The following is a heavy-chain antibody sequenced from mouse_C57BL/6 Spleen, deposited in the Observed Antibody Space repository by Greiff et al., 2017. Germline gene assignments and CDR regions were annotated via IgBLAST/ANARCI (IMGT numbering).Heavy chain of an antibody. J-gene: IGHJ2*01. CDR1: GYTFTSYW. CDR2: IDPSDSET. Sequence: VQLKQPGAELVRPGSSVKLSCKASGYTFTSYWMHWVKQRPIQGLEWIGNIDPSDSETHYNQKFKDKATLTVDKSSSTAYMQLSSLTSEDSAVYYCAAGGSSSFDYWGQGTTLTVSS. V-gene: IGHV1-52*01. D-gene: IGHD1-1*01. CDR3: AAGGSSSFDY.